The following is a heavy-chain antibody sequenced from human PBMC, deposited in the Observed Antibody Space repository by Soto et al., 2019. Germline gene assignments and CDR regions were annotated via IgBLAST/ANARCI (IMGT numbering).Heavy chain of an antibody. CDR1: GFTFSSYE. J-gene: IGHJ4*02. CDR2: ISSSGSTI. D-gene: IGHD2-21*02. CDR3: ARDLSCGGDCFSY. Sequence: EVQLVESGGGLVQPGGSLRLSCAASGFTFSSYEMNWVRQAPGKGLEWVSYISSSGSTIYYADSVKGRFTISRDNAKNSLYLQMNSLRAEDTAVYYCARDLSCGGDCFSYWGQGTLVTVSS. V-gene: IGHV3-48*03.